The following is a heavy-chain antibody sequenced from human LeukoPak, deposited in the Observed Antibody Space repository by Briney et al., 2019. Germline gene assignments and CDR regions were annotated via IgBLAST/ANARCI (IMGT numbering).Heavy chain of an antibody. J-gene: IGHJ4*02. CDR2: ISSSSSYI. CDR1: GFTFSSYS. Sequence: NPGGSLRLSCAASGFTFSSYSMNWVRQAPGKGLEWVSSISSSSSYIYYADSVNGRFTISRDNAKNSLYLQMNSLRAEDTAVYYCASLLLWFGEPRPFDYWGQGTLVTVSS. V-gene: IGHV3-21*01. CDR3: ASLLLWFGEPRPFDY. D-gene: IGHD3-10*01.